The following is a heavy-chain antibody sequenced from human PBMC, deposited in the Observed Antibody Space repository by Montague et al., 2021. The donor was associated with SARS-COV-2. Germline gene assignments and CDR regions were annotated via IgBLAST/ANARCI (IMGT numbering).Heavy chain of an antibody. V-gene: IGHV4-34*01. D-gene: IGHD1-1*01. CDR1: GGSLSGSS. CDR2: IDHSRST. Sequence: SETLSLTCAVDGGSLSGSSWSWIRQAPGKGLEWIGEIDHSRSTNYNPSLTGRVTMSVDKSKNHFSLKLRSVTAADTALYYCAKGGETRYLDRNWKCFDTWGQGTTVTVSS. J-gene: IGHJ5*01. CDR3: AKGGETRYLDRNWKCFDT.